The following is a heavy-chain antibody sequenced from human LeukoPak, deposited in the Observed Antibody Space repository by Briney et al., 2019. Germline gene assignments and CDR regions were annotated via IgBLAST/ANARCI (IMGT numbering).Heavy chain of an antibody. V-gene: IGHV4-59*08. CDR2: IYYSGAT. CDR3: ARGTYSSGFTIEY. CDR1: GGSVSGSY. J-gene: IGHJ4*02. D-gene: IGHD6-19*01. Sequence: SETLSLTCTVSGGSVSGSYWSWVRQSPGKRLEWIGYIYYSGATNYNPSLKSRVSISIDTSKNQFSLKLSSVTAADTAVYYCARGTYSSGFTIEYWGQGTLATVSS.